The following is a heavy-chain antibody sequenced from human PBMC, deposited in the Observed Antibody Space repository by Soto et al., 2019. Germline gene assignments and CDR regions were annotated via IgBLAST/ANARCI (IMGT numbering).Heavy chain of an antibody. Sequence: QVQLQESGPGLVKPSQTLSLTCTVSGGSISSGGYYWSWIRQHPGKGLEWIGYIYYSGSTCYNPYLKSRVTISVDTSKNQFSLKLRSVTAADTAVYYCARVYGGYSSGWYSYYFDYWGQGTLVTVSS. CDR2: IYYSGST. J-gene: IGHJ4*02. CDR1: GGSISSGGYY. D-gene: IGHD6-19*01. CDR3: ARVYGGYSSGWYSYYFDY. V-gene: IGHV4-31*03.